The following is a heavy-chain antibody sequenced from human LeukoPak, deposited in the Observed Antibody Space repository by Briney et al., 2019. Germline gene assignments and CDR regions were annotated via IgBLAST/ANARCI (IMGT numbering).Heavy chain of an antibody. CDR2: IYYSGST. D-gene: IGHD3-10*01. CDR1: GFTFSTYA. J-gene: IGHJ4*02. CDR3: VRHISVVRGETFDF. V-gene: IGHV4-39*01. Sequence: GSLRLSCAASGFTFSTYAMSWVRQAPGKGLEWIGSIYYSGSTCYNPSLKSRVTISVDTSKNQFSLKLSSVTAADTAVYYCVRHISVVRGETFDFWGQGSLVTVSS.